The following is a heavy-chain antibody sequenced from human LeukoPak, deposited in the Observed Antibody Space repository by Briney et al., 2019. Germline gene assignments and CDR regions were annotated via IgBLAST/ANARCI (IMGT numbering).Heavy chain of an antibody. Sequence: TGGSLRLSCEASGFTFSTYDMHWVRQAPGKGLEWAAVIWYDGNNKYYADSVKGRSTISRDNSKNTLYLQINSLRVDDTAVYYCARQRDDSFDLCGQGTMVTVSS. CDR1: GFTFSTYD. J-gene: IGHJ3*01. CDR2: IWYDGNNK. CDR3: ARQRDDSFDL. V-gene: IGHV3-33*01.